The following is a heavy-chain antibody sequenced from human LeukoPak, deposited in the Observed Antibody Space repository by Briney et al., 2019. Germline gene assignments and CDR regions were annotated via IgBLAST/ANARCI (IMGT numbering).Heavy chain of an antibody. CDR2: INWNGGST. CDR1: GFTFDDYT. D-gene: IGHD3-16*02. Sequence: GGSLRLSCAASGFTFDDYTMSWVRQPPRKGLEWVSGINWNGGSTGYVDSVKGRFTISRDNAKNSLYLQMNSLRAEDTALYYCARDWFTRLGELSPDRAFDYWGQGTLVTVSS. V-gene: IGHV3-20*04. CDR3: ARDWFTRLGELSPDRAFDY. J-gene: IGHJ4*02.